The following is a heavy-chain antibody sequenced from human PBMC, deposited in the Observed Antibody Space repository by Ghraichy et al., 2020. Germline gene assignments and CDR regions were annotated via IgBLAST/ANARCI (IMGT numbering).Heavy chain of an antibody. J-gene: IGHJ6*02. CDR3: ARAGGSSSFYYSGMDV. CDR2: MYSDGSSA. CDR1: GFSFSNYW. Sequence: GGSLRLSCAASGFSFSNYWMHWVRQVPGKGLVWVSRMYSDGSSAIYADSVKGRFTISRYNAKNTLFLQMSSLRVEDTAVYYCARAGGSSSFYYSGMDVWGHGTTVIVSS. D-gene: IGHD6-13*01. V-gene: IGHV3-74*01.